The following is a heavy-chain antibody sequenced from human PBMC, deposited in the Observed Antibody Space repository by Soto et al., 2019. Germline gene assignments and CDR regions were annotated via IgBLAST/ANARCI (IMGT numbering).Heavy chain of an antibody. CDR2: ISSSSSTI. Sequence: GGSLRLSCATSGFTFSSYSMNWVRQAPGKGLEWISYISSSSSTIYYADSVKGRFTISRDNAKNSLYLQMNSLRAEDTAVYYCARDFDTSRDDWAYYGIDGWGQGTTVTV. CDR3: ARDFDTSRDDWAYYGIDG. D-gene: IGHD6-13*01. J-gene: IGHJ6*02. CDR1: GFTFSSYS. V-gene: IGHV3-48*01.